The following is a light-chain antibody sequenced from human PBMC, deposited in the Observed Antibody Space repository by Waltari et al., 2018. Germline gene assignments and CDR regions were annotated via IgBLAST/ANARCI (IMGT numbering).Light chain of an antibody. V-gene: IGLV8-61*01. CDR1: SGSVSTGNY. CDR3: VLYMGSGIAWV. J-gene: IGLJ3*02. Sequence: QTVVTQEPSFSVSPGGTVTLPCGLSSGSVSTGNYPRWYQQTPGQAPRTLIYSTNTRSSGVPDRFSGSILGNKAALTITGAQAEDESDYYCVLYMGSGIAWVFGGGTKLTVL. CDR2: STN.